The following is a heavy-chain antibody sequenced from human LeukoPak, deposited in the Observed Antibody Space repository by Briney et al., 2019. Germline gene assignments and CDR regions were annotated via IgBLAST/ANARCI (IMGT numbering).Heavy chain of an antibody. Sequence: PSETLSLTCTVSGGSISSYYWSWIRQPPGKGLEWIGYIYYSGSTNYNPSLKSRVTISVDTSKNQFSLKLSSVTAADTAVYYCARTAYYYGSGSYYKYFDYWGQGTLVSVSS. V-gene: IGHV4-59*01. J-gene: IGHJ4*02. CDR1: GGSISSYY. D-gene: IGHD3-10*01. CDR3: ARTAYYYGSGSYYKYFDY. CDR2: IYYSGST.